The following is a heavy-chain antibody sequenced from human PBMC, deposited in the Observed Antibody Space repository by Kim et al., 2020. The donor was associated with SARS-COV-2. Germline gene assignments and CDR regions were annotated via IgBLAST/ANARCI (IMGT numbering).Heavy chain of an antibody. V-gene: IGHV4-59*09. Sequence: NPSLKSRVTISVDTSKNQFSLKLSSVNTADTAVYYCARGVEYSSSRRFDYWDQGTLVTVSS. J-gene: IGHJ4*02. D-gene: IGHD6-6*01. CDR3: ARGVEYSSSRRFDY.